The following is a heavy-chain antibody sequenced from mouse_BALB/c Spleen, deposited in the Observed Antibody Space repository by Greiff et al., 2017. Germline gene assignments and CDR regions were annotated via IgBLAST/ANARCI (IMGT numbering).Heavy chain of an antibody. J-gene: IGHJ2*01. Sequence: VQLKESGPSLVKPSQTLSLTCSVTGDSITSGYWNWIRKFPGNKLEYMGYISYSGSTYYNPSLKSRISITRDTSKNQYYLQLNSVTTEDTATYYCARWSYDYDGVVEFDYWGQGTTLTVSS. V-gene: IGHV3-8*02. CDR1: GDSITSGY. CDR3: ARWSYDYDGVVEFDY. D-gene: IGHD2-4*01. CDR2: ISYSGST.